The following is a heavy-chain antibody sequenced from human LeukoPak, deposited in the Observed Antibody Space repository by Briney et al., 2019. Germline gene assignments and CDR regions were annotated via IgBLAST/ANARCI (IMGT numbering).Heavy chain of an antibody. D-gene: IGHD3-10*01. Sequence: PSETLSLTCAVYGGSFSGYYWSWIRQPPGKGLEWIGEINHSGSTNYNPSLKSRVTISVDTSKNQFSLKLSSVTAADTAVYYCARVSYYWHRASFDYWGQGTLVTVSS. CDR3: ARVSYYWHRASFDY. V-gene: IGHV4-34*01. CDR2: INHSGST. CDR1: GGSFSGYY. J-gene: IGHJ4*02.